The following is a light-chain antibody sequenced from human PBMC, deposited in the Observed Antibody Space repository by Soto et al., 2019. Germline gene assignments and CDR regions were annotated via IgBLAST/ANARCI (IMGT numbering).Light chain of an antibody. Sequence: DIQLTRSPSPLSPSVGDRVSFTCRASQNIDNYLNCYQQKPGNTPKLLIFTTYSLKSVVPSRFSVGGSGRDFTLTINSLQPEDSATYFCQQSYISPLTFGGGT. CDR3: QQSYISPLT. CDR1: QNIDNY. V-gene: IGKV1-39*01. J-gene: IGKJ4*01. CDR2: TTY.